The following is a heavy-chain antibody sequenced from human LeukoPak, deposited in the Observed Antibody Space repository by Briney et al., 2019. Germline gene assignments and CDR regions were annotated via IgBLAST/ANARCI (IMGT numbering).Heavy chain of an antibody. D-gene: IGHD3-22*01. CDR2: INHSGST. CDR3: ARSYYYYDSSGYYSPGGFDY. V-gene: IGHV4-34*01. J-gene: IGHJ4*02. Sequence: SETLSLTCAVYGGSFSGYYWSWIRQPPGKGLEWIGEINHSGSTYYNPSLKSRVTISVDTSKNQFSLKLSSVTAADTAVYYCARSYYYYDSSGYYSPGGFDYWGQGTLVTVSS. CDR1: GGSFSGYY.